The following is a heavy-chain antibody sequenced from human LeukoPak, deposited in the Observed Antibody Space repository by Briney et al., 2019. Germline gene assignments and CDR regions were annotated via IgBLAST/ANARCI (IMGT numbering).Heavy chain of an antibody. Sequence: ASVKVSCKVSGYTLTELSMHWVRQAPGRGLEWMGGFDPEDGETIYAQKFQGRDTMTEDTSTDTAYMELSSLRSEDTAVYYCATTGYCSGGSCRLYWFDPWGQGTLVTVSS. CDR1: GYTLTELS. D-gene: IGHD2-15*01. CDR2: FDPEDGET. CDR3: ATTGYCSGGSCRLYWFDP. J-gene: IGHJ5*02. V-gene: IGHV1-24*01.